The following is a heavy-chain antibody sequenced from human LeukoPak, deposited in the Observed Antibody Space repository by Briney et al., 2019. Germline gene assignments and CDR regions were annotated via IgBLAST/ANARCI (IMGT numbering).Heavy chain of an antibody. Sequence: GGSLRLSCAASGFTFSKSAMSWVRQAPGMGLEWVSAVTGSGSSTFYADSVKGRFTISRDNSKNTLYLQMNSLRAEDTAVYYCAKDLGTYGDGDYYYYMDVWGKGTTVTVSS. D-gene: IGHD4-17*01. CDR3: AKDLGTYGDGDYYYYMDV. CDR1: GFTFSKSA. CDR2: VTGSGSST. J-gene: IGHJ6*03. V-gene: IGHV3-23*01.